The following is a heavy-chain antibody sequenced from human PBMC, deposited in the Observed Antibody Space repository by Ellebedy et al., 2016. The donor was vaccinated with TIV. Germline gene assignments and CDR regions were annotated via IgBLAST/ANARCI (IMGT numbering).Heavy chain of an antibody. D-gene: IGHD1-26*01. V-gene: IGHV3-23*01. Sequence: GESLKISCAASGSTFTNYAMSWVRQAPGKGLEWVSAISTSGGSTHYADSGKGRFTVSRDNPKNTLYLQMNSLRAEDTAVYYCVRGAGSYHFDYWGQGTLVTV. CDR1: GSTFTNYA. CDR2: ISTSGGST. CDR3: VRGAGSYHFDY. J-gene: IGHJ4*02.